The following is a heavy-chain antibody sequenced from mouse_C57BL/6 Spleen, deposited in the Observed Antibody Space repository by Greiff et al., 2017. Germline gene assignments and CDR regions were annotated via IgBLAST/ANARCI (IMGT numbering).Heavy chain of an antibody. CDR3: ARAYYYAMDY. J-gene: IGHJ4*01. V-gene: IGHV5-4*03. CDR1: GFTFSSYA. CDR2: LSDGGSYT. D-gene: IGHD2-10*01. Sequence: EVKLMESGGGLVKPGGSLKLSCAASGFTFSSYAMSWVRQTPEKRLEWVATLSDGGSYTYYPDNVKGRFTISRDNAKNNLYLQMSHLKSEDTAMYYCARAYYYAMDYWGQGTSVTVSS.